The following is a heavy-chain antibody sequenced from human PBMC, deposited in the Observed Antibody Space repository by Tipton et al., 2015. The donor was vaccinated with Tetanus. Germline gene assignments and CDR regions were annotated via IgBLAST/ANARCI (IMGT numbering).Heavy chain of an antibody. V-gene: IGHV4-61*08. J-gene: IGHJ4*02. CDR3: ARANYDFSMKGPFDS. D-gene: IGHD3-3*01. CDR1: GASLRGGDYH. CDR2: VSSSGST. Sequence: LRLSCTVSGASLRGGDYHWSWIRQPPGKGLEWLAYVSSSGSTNSDYFLKSRITISRDTSTNQYFLKLSSVTPADTAVYFCARANYDFSMKGPFDSWGQGLMVVVSA.